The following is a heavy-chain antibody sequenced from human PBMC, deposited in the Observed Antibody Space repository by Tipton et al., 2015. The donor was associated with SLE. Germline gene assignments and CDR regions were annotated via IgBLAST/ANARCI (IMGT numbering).Heavy chain of an antibody. J-gene: IGHJ5*02. CDR3: ARKGLLWFREVSGFDP. CDR2: ISYDGSTK. V-gene: IGHV3-30*04. Sequence: SLRLSCAASGFTFSTYAMHWVRQAPGKGLEWVAGISYDGSTKYYPDSVKGRFIISRDNSKNTLYLQMNSLRAEDTAVYYCARKGLLWFREVSGFDPWGQGTLVTVSS. CDR1: GFTFSTYA. D-gene: IGHD3-10*01.